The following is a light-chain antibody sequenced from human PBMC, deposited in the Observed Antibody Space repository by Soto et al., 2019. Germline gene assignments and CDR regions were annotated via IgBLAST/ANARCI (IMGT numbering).Light chain of an antibody. V-gene: IGLV4-60*03. J-gene: IGLJ2*01. CDR3: ETWDSKGV. Sequence: QSVLTQSSSASASLGSSVNLTCTLSSGHSSYIIAWHQQQPGKAPRYLMKLEGSGSYNKGSGVPDRFSGSSSGADRYLTISNLQSEDEADYYCETWDSKGVFGGGTQLTVL. CDR2: LEGSGSY. CDR1: SGHSSYI.